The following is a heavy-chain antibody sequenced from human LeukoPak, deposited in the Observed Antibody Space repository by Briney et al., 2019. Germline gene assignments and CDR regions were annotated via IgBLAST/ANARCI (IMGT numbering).Heavy chain of an antibody. CDR2: ISSNGGST. V-gene: IGHV3-64*01. Sequence: PGGSLRLSCAASGFTFSSYAMHWVRQAPGKGLEYVSAISSNGGSTYYANSVKGRFTISRDSSKNTLYLQMGSLRAEDMAVYYCARDKLGTGAFDIWGQGTMVTVSS. D-gene: IGHD7-27*01. J-gene: IGHJ3*02. CDR3: ARDKLGTGAFDI. CDR1: GFTFSSYA.